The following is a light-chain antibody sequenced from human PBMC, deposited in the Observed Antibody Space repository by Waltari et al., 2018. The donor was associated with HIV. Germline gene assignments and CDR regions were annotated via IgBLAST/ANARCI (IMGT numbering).Light chain of an antibody. V-gene: IGKV3-11*01. J-gene: IGKJ5*01. Sequence: EIVLTQSPATLSLSPGQRATLSSRASQRVSSYLAWYQQKPGQAPRLLIYDASNRATGIPARFSGGGSGTDFTLTISSLEPEDFAVYYCQQRSNWPPPTFGQGTRLEIK. CDR3: QQRSNWPPPT. CDR2: DAS. CDR1: QRVSSY.